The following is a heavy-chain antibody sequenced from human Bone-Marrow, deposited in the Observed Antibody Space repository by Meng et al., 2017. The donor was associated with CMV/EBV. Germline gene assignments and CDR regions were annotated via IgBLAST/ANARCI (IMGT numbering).Heavy chain of an antibody. D-gene: IGHD3-10*01. V-gene: IGHV2-5*01. CDR1: GFSLSTSGVG. J-gene: IGHJ6*02. CDR2: IYWNDDK. Sequence: SGPTLVKPTQTLTLTCTFSGFSLSTSGVGVGWIRQPPGKALEWLALIYWNDDKRYSPSLKSRLTITKDTSKNQVVLTMTNMDPVDTATYYCAHSSGSGSYWFVGYGMDVWGQGTKVTVSS. CDR3: AHSSGSGSYWFVGYGMDV.